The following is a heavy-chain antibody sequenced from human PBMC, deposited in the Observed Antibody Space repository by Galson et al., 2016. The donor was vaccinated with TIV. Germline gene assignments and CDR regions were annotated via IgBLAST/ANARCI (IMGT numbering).Heavy chain of an antibody. J-gene: IGHJ4*02. Sequence: CAISGDSVSSKSAAWNWIRQSPSRGLEWLGRTYSRSRWYNEYAVSVRSRISINPDTSKNQFLLQLNSVTPEDTAIYYCARGGGDGQKALTHFDHWGQGTLVTVSS. CDR1: GDSVSSKSAA. D-gene: IGHD5-24*01. CDR2: TYSRSRWYN. CDR3: ARGGGDGQKALTHFDH. V-gene: IGHV6-1*01.